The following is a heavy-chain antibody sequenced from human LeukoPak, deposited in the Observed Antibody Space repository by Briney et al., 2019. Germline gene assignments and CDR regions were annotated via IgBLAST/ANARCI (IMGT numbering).Heavy chain of an antibody. J-gene: IGHJ4*02. CDR3: TSRGDSSGYYYFDY. Sequence: GGSLRLSCTASGFTFGDYAMSWFRQAPGKGLEWVGFIRSKAYGGTTEYAASVKGRFTISRDDSKSIAYLQMNSLKTEDTAVYYCTSRGDSSGYYYFDYWGQGTLVTVSS. CDR1: GFTFGDYA. V-gene: IGHV3-49*03. D-gene: IGHD3-22*01. CDR2: IRSKAYGGTT.